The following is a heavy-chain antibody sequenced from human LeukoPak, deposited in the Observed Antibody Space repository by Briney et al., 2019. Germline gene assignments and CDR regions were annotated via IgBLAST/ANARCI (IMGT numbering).Heavy chain of an antibody. CDR3: ARGDNWFDP. CDR1: GGSLSGYY. V-gene: IGHV4-34*01. Sequence: SSETLSLTCAVYGGSLSGYYWSWIRQPPGKGLEWIGEINHSGSTNYNPSLKSRVTISVDTSKNQFSLKLSSVTAADTAVYYCARGDNWFDPWGQGTLVTVSS. CDR2: INHSGST. J-gene: IGHJ5*02.